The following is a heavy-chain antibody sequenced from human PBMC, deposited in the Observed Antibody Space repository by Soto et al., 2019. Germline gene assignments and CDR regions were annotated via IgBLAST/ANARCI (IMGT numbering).Heavy chain of an antibody. Sequence: QVQLVQSGAELKKPGSSVNVSCAASGGTFKTYTINWVRQAPGQGLEWIGQIIPMYDSANYAQRFQGRVTISADKSTKIAFQEVSRLRSEDTALYYCATWRTYSGSYCFDYWGQGTLVSVSS. D-gene: IGHD1-26*01. CDR1: GGTFKTYT. CDR3: ATWRTYSGSYCFDY. J-gene: IGHJ4*02. V-gene: IGHV1-69*06. CDR2: IIPMYDSA.